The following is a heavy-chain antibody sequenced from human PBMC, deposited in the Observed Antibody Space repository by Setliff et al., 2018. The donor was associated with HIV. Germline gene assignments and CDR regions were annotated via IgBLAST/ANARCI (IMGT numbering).Heavy chain of an antibody. D-gene: IGHD1-26*01. CDR2: IDYSEST. CDR1: GGSITDQY. J-gene: IGHJ4*02. CDR3: ARVRGSSYFGTFDY. Sequence: ASETLSLTCTVPGGSITDQYFSWIRQPPGKGLEWIGSIDYSESTNYNPSLKSRVTISVDTSKNQFSLKLSSVTAADTAVYYCARVRGSSYFGTFDYWGQGALVTVSS. V-gene: IGHV4-59*11.